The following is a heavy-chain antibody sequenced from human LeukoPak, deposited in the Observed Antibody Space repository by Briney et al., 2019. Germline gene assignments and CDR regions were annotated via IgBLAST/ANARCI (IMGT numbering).Heavy chain of an antibody. CDR3: ARHHWGGIAAAQGDY. CDR1: GYSFTSYW. J-gene: IGHJ4*02. V-gene: IGHV5-51*01. CDR2: IYPGDSDT. Sequence: GESLKISCKGSGYSFTSYWIGWVRQMPGKGLEWMGIIYPGDSDTRYSPSFQGQVTISADKSISTAYLQWSSLKASDTAMYYCARHHWGGIAAAQGDYWGQGTLVTVSS. D-gene: IGHD6-13*01.